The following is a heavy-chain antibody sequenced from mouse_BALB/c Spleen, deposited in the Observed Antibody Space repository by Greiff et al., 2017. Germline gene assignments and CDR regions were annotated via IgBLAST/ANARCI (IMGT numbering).Heavy chain of an antibody. Sequence: VQLQQSGAELARPGASVKLSCKASGYTFTDYYINWVKQRTGQGLEWIGEIYPGSGNTYYNEKFKGKATLTADKSSSTAYMQLSSLTSEDSAVYFCARSGYYGYDVGAMDYWGQGTSVTVSS. J-gene: IGHJ4*01. D-gene: IGHD2-2*01. CDR3: ARSGYYGYDVGAMDY. CDR2: IYPGSGNT. CDR1: GYTFTDYY. V-gene: IGHV1-77*01.